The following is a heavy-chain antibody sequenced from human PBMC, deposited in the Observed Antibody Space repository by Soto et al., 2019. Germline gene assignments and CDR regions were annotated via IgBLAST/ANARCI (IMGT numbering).Heavy chain of an antibody. V-gene: IGHV1-69*12. J-gene: IGHJ6*02. CDR2: IIPIFGTA. Sequence: QVQLVQSGAEVKKPGSSVKVSCKASGGTFSSYAISWVRQAPGQGLEWLGGIIPIFGTANYAQKFQGRVTITADESTSTAYMELSSLRSEDTAVYYCERDVLKSCGGDCFDYYGMDVWGQGTTVTVSS. CDR1: GGTFSSYA. D-gene: IGHD2-21*02. CDR3: ERDVLKSCGGDCFDYYGMDV.